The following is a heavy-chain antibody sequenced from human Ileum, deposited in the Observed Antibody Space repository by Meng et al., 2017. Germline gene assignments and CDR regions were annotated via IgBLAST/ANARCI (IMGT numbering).Heavy chain of an antibody. J-gene: IGHJ4*02. CDR2: IYHSGLV. Sequence: GQLTESGPGLVKPSGTLSLTCAVSGDSISTTNWWNWVRQPPGEGLEWIGEIYHSGLVNYNLSLKSRVTLSIDKSKNQFSLKLISVTAADTGVYYCAANSGKKMHSWGQGTLVTVSS. CDR1: GDSISTTNW. CDR3: AANSGKKMHS. D-gene: IGHD4-23*01. V-gene: IGHV4-4*02.